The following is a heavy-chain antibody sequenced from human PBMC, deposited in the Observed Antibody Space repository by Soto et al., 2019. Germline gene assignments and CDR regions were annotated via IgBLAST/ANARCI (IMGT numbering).Heavy chain of an antibody. CDR3: ARGYYDSSGYYYPVDY. Sequence: QVQLVQSGAEVKKPGSSVKVSCKASGGTFSSYAISWVRQAPGQGLEWMGVIIPIFGTANYAQKFQGRVTITADKSTSTAYMELSSLRSEDTAVYYCARGYYDSSGYYYPVDYWGQGTLVTVSS. CDR1: GGTFSSYA. V-gene: IGHV1-69*06. CDR2: IIPIFGTA. D-gene: IGHD3-22*01. J-gene: IGHJ4*02.